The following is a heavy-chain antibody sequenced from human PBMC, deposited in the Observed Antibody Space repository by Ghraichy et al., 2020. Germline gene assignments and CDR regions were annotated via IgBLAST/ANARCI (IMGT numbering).Heavy chain of an antibody. CDR2: INNDGIST. V-gene: IGHV3-74*01. D-gene: IGHD1-1*01. CDR1: GFTFSSHW. CDR3: VRDEGTVVNWNQYFFDY. Sequence: GGSLRLSCAASGFTFSSHWMHWVRQAPGKGLAWVSRINNDGISTTYADSVKGRFTISRDNAKNTLYLQMNSLRDEDTAVYYCVRDEGTVVNWNQYFFDYWGQGTLVTVSS. J-gene: IGHJ4*02.